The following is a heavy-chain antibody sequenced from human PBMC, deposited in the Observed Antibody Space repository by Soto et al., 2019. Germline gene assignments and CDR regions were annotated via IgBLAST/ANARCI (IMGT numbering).Heavy chain of an antibody. V-gene: IGHV1-2*02. CDR1: GYPFSDNQ. J-gene: IGHJ5*02. Sequence: ASVKVSCKASGYPFSDNQIHWLRRAPGQGLEWMGRINPKSDDTNYAQKFQGRVTMTRDTSIDTAYLELTGLASDDTATYYCARKHSLDYIRWGLDPWGQGTLVTVSS. CDR2: INPKSDDT. CDR3: ARKHSLDYIRWGLDP. D-gene: IGHD4-4*01.